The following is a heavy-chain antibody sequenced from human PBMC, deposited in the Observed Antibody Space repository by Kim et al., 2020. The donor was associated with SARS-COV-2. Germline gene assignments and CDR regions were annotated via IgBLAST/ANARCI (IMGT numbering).Heavy chain of an antibody. CDR3: ARDPGIAASYGMDV. CDR2: ISSSSSYI. D-gene: IGHD6-13*01. J-gene: IGHJ6*02. V-gene: IGHV3-21*01. CDR1: GFTFSSYS. Sequence: GGSLRLSCAASGFTFSSYSMNWVRQAPGKGLEWVSSISSSSSYIYYADSVKGRFTISRDNAKNSLYLQMNSLRAEDTAVYYCARDPGIAASYGMDVWGQGTTVTVSS.